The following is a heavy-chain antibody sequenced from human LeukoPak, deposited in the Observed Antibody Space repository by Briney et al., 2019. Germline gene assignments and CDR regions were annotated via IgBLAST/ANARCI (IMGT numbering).Heavy chain of an antibody. CDR2: INPNSGGT. CDR3: ARGDDILTGYDPLFYFHY. V-gene: IGHV1-2*02. D-gene: IGHD3-9*01. Sequence: ASVKVSCKASGYTFTGYYMHWVRQAPGQGLEWMGWINPNSGGTNYAQKFQGRVTMTRDTSITTAYMELYRLRSDDTAVYYCARGDDILTGYDPLFYFHYWGQGSLVTVSS. J-gene: IGHJ4*02. CDR1: GYTFTGYY.